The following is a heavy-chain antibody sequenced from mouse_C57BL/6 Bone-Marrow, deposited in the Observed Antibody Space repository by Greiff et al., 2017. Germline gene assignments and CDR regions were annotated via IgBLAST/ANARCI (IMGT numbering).Heavy chain of an antibody. D-gene: IGHD2-5*01. V-gene: IGHV14-4*01. CDR1: GFNIKDDY. CDR3: TKAYYSNLPYAMDY. J-gene: IGHJ4*01. CDR2: IDPENGDT. Sequence: VQLQQSGAELVRPGASVKLSCTASGFNIKDDYMHWVKQRPEQGLEWIGWIDPENGDTEYASKFQGKATITADTSSNTAYLQLSSLTSEDTAVYYCTKAYYSNLPYAMDYWGQGTSVTVSS.